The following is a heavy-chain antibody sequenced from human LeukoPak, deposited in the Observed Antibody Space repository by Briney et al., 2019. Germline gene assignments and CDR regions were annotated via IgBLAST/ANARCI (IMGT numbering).Heavy chain of an antibody. D-gene: IGHD3-3*01. CDR2: IYYSETT. CDR1: GASISTYY. CDR3: ARVGDFWSGHHPYFDY. V-gene: IGHV4-59*01. J-gene: IGHJ4*02. Sequence: SETLSLTCTVSGASISTYYWSWLRQPPGKGLEWIAHIYYSETTNYNPSLESRVTISVDTSKNQFSLKLYSVTAADTAMYYCARVGDFWSGHHPYFDYWGQGTLVTVSS.